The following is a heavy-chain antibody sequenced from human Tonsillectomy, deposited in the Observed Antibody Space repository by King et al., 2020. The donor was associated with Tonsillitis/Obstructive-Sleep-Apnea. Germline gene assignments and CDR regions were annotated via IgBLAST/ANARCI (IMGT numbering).Heavy chain of an antibody. D-gene: IGHD2-8*01. Sequence: VQLQESGPGLVKPSETLSLTCTVSGGSISSYYWSWIRQPPGKGLEWIGCIYNSGSTNYNPSLKSRVTISADTSKNQFSLRLSSVTAADTAVYYCARDMVLEAGGDAFDIWGHGTMVTVSS. CDR2: IYNSGST. V-gene: IGHV4-59*01. CDR1: GGSISSYY. J-gene: IGHJ3*02. CDR3: ARDMVLEAGGDAFDI.